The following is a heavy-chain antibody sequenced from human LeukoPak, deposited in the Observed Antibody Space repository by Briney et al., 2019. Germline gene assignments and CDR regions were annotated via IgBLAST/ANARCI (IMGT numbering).Heavy chain of an antibody. CDR1: GFTFSSYS. CDR3: ARGRTVTTVVNDAFDI. V-gene: IGHV3-21*01. CDR2: ISSSSSYI. J-gene: IGHJ3*02. Sequence: GGSLRLSCAASGFTFSSYSMNWVRQAPGKGLEWVSSISSSSSYIYYADSVKGRFTISRDNANNSLYLQMNSLRAEDTAVYYCARGRTVTTVVNDAFDIWGQGTMVTVSS. D-gene: IGHD4-23*01.